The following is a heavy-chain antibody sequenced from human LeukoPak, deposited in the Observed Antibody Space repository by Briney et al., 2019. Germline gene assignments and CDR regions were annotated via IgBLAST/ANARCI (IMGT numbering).Heavy chain of an antibody. Sequence: ASVTVSCTASGYTFTSYYMHWVRQAPGQGLEWMGIINPSGGSTNYAQKFQGRVTMTRDTSTSTVYMELSSLRSEDTAVYYCARREGGATKREYYFDYWGQGTLVTVSS. J-gene: IGHJ4*02. CDR1: GYTFTSYY. V-gene: IGHV1-46*01. CDR2: INPSGGST. CDR3: ARREGGATKREYYFDY. D-gene: IGHD1-26*01.